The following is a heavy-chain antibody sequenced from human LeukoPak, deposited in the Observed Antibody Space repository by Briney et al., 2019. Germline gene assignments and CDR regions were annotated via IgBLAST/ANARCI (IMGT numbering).Heavy chain of an antibody. Sequence: GASVKVSCRASGYTFTGYYMHWVRQAPGQGLEWMGRINPNSGGTNYAQKFQGRVTMTRDTSISTAYMELSRLRSDDTAVYYCATHYYDSSGYYSNYWGQGTLVTVSS. CDR2: INPNSGGT. CDR1: GYTFTGYY. CDR3: ATHYYDSSGYYSNY. J-gene: IGHJ4*02. V-gene: IGHV1-2*06. D-gene: IGHD3-22*01.